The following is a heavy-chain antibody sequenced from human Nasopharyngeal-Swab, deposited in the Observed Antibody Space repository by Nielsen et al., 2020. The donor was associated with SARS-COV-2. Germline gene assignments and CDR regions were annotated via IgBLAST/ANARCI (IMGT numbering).Heavy chain of an antibody. CDR2: INHSGST. D-gene: IGHD2-2*01. CDR3: ARLYCSSTSCPDY. J-gene: IGHJ4*02. CDR1: GGSFSGYS. Sequence: SETLSLTCAVYGGSFSGYSWSWIRQPPGKGLEWIGEINHSGSTNYNPSLKSRVTISLDTSKNQFSLKLSSVTAADTAVYYCARLYCSSTSCPDYWGQGTLVTVSS. V-gene: IGHV4-34*01.